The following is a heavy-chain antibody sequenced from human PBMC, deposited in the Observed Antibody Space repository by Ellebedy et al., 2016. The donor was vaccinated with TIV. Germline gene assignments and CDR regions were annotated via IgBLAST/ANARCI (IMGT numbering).Heavy chain of an antibody. Sequence: AASVKVSCKASGYTFTGYYIHWVRQASGQGLEWMGWINPNIGVTKYAQKFQGRVTMTRDTSISTAFMELNGLRSDDTAVYYCASGRIDNWFAPWGQGTLVTVSS. J-gene: IGHJ5*02. D-gene: IGHD2-21*01. V-gene: IGHV1-2*02. CDR1: GYTFTGYY. CDR3: ASGRIDNWFAP. CDR2: INPNIGVT.